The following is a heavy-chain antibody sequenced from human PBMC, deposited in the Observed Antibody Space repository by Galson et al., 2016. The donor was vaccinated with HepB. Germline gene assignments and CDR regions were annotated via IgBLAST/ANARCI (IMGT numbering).Heavy chain of an antibody. CDR1: GGTFSSYA. CDR2: IIPIFGTT. CDR3: ARGTTSCYLCGGY. V-gene: IGHV1-69*13. Sequence: SVKVSCKASGGTFSSYAINWVRKAPGQGLEWVGGIIPIFGTTNNAQKFQGRVKITADESTRTAYMELSSLRSEDTAVYYCARGTTSCYLCGGYWGQGTLVTVSS. D-gene: IGHD2-2*01. J-gene: IGHJ4*02.